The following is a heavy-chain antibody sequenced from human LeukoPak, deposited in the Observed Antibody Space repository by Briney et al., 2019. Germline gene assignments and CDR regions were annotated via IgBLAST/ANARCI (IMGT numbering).Heavy chain of an antibody. Sequence: PGGSLRLSCAASGFTFSNYNMNWVRQAPGKGLEWVSFISSSSSTIYNADSVKGRFTISRDNAKNSLYPQMNSLRDEDTAVYYCARGPLGWSDYWGQGILVTVSS. D-gene: IGHD1-26*01. CDR2: ISSSSSTI. J-gene: IGHJ4*02. CDR3: ARGPLGWSDY. CDR1: GFTFSNYN. V-gene: IGHV3-48*02.